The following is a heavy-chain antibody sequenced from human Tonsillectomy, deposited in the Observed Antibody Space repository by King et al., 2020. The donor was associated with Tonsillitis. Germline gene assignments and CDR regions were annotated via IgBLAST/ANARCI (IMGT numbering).Heavy chain of an antibody. J-gene: IGHJ6*03. CDR3: TTAHIAAAGTYYYYYYMDV. CDR1: GFTFSNAW. CDR2: IKSKTDGGTT. D-gene: IGHD6-13*01. V-gene: IGHV3-15*01. Sequence: VQLVESGGGLVKPGGSLRLSCAASGFTFSNAWMSWVRQVPGKGLEWVGRIKSKTDGGTTDYAAPVKGRFTISRDDSKNTLYLQMNSLKTEDTAVYYCTTAHIAAAGTYYYYYYMDVWGKGTTVTVSS.